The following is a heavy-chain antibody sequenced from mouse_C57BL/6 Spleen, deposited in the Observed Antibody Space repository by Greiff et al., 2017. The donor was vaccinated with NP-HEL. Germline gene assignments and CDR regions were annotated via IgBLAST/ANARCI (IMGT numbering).Heavy chain of an antibody. CDR3: AMIGGNYEYFDV. Sequence: QVQLQQPGAELVKPGASVKVSCKASGYTFTSYWMHWVKQRPGQGLEWIGRIHPSDSDTNYNQKFKGQATLTVDKSSSTAYMQLSSLTSEDSAVYYCAMIGGNYEYFDVWGTGTTVAVSS. J-gene: IGHJ1*03. CDR1: GYTFTSYW. D-gene: IGHD1-1*02. CDR2: IHPSDSDT. V-gene: IGHV1-74*01.